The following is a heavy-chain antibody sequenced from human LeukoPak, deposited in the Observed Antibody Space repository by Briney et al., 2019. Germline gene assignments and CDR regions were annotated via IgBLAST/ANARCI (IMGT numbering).Heavy chain of an antibody. CDR3: ARYSGSYYLDF. V-gene: IGHV4-30-4*01. J-gene: IGHJ4*02. CDR2: IYYSGSA. Sequence: SETLSLTCTVSGGSINRGDYYWSWIRQPPGKGLEWIGYIYYSGSAYYNPSLKSRVTILVDTSKNQFSLKLSPVTAADTAVYYCARYSGSYYLDFWGQGTLVTVSS. CDR1: GGSINRGDYY. D-gene: IGHD1-26*01.